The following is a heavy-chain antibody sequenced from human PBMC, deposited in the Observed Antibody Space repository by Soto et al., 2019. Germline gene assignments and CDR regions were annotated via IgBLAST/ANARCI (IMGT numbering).Heavy chain of an antibody. CDR2: ISAYNDDT. Sequence: GASVKVSCKTPGYTFTNSGISCVRQAPGQGIEWMGWISAYNDDTKYAQKLQGRVTMTTDTSTSTAYMELSSLRSEDTAVYYCGRVGHSAVFYPWGQGTLVTVSS. D-gene: IGHD2-15*01. V-gene: IGHV1-18*04. CDR3: GRVGHSAVFYP. CDR1: GYTFTNSG. J-gene: IGHJ5*02.